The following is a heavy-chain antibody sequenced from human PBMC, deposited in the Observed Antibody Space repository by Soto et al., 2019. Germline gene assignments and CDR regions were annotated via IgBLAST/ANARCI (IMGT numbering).Heavy chain of an antibody. Sequence: ASVKASCTAPGSTFTSYDITWMRQATGHGLEWMGCMNPNRGNTGYAQKFQGRVTMIRNPSISAAYMDLSSLRSEDTAVTDCARWYSSGGYLYHYYYYGMDVWGQGPKVTVAS. CDR2: MNPNRGNT. V-gene: IGHV1-8*01. D-gene: IGHD6-19*01. CDR1: GSTFTSYD. CDR3: ARWYSSGGYLYHYYYYGMDV. J-gene: IGHJ6*01.